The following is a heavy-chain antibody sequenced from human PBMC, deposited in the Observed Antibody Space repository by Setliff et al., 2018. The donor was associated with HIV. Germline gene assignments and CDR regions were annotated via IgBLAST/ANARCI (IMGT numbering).Heavy chain of an antibody. D-gene: IGHD3-10*01. Sequence: SETLSLTCAVYGESFSGFYWNWIRQPPGKGLEWIGEINPSGSTNYNPSLKSRVTISVDTSKNQFSLKLTSVTATDTALYYCARGRFHRLHRPYSGSGSLGIQYFDYWGQGTLVTVSS. J-gene: IGHJ4*02. CDR2: INPSGST. V-gene: IGHV4-34*01. CDR3: ARGRFHRLHRPYSGSGSLGIQYFDY. CDR1: GESFSGFY.